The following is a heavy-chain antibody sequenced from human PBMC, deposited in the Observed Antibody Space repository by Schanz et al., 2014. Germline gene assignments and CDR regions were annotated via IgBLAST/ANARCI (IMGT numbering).Heavy chain of an antibody. J-gene: IGHJ6*02. CDR3: ARGYSSSMDV. Sequence: EVQLVDSGGGLVQPGGSLRLSCAASGFTFSSYAMNWVRQAPGKGLEWVSTISASGGTTYYADSVKGRFTISRDNSKNTLYLQMNSLRAEDTAVYYCARGYSSSMDVWGQGTTVTVSS. CDR1: GFTFSSYA. V-gene: IGHV3-23*04. D-gene: IGHD6-6*01. CDR2: ISASGGTT.